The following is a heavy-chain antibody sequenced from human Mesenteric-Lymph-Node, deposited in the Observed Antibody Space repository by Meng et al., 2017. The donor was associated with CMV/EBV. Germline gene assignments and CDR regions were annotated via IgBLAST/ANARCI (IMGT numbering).Heavy chain of an antibody. CDR3: AKDLWADYYYAMDV. CDR2: IYSGGSST. J-gene: IGHJ6*02. D-gene: IGHD3/OR15-3a*01. V-gene: IGHV3-23*03. Sequence: GGSLRLSCAASGFTFSGYAMSWVRQAPGKGLEWVSVIYSGGSSTYYADSVKGRFTISRDNSKNTLYLQMNSLGAEDTAVYYCAKDLWADYYYAMDVWGQGTTVTVSS. CDR1: GFTFSGYA.